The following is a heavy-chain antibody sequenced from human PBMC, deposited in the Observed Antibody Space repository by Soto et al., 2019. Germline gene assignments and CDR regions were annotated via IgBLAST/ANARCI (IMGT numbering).Heavy chain of an antibody. CDR1: GFTFSSYG. J-gene: IGHJ4*02. CDR3: ARDVYGSGSYYTAPVDY. CDR2: IWYDGSNK. D-gene: IGHD3-10*01. Sequence: PGGSLRLSCAASGFTFSSYGMHWVRQAPGKGLEWVAVIWYDGSNKYYADSVKGRFTISRGNSKNTLYLQMNSLRAEDTAVYYCARDVYGSGSYYTAPVDYWGQGTLVTVSS. V-gene: IGHV3-33*01.